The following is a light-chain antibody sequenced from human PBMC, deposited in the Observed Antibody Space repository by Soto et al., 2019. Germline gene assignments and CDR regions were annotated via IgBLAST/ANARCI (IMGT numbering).Light chain of an antibody. J-gene: IGKJ1*01. Sequence: DIQMTQSPFSMSASVVDRVTITCRAGQSIFSSLNWYQHKPGKAPKLLIHATSTLQSGVPSRFSGSGSGTEFTLTISSLQPDDFATYYCQHYNSYSEAFGQGTKVDIK. CDR1: QSIFSS. V-gene: IGKV1-5*01. CDR2: ATS. CDR3: QHYNSYSEA.